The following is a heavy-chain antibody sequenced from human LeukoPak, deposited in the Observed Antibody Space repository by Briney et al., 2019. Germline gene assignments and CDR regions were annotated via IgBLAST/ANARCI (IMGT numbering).Heavy chain of an antibody. D-gene: IGHD3-22*01. CDR1: GGSISSGDYY. J-gene: IGHJ5*02. Sequence: SQTLSLTCTVSGGSISSGDYYWSWTRQPPGKGLEWIAYMYYSGSTYYNPSLKSRVTMSADTSKNQLSLKLSSVTAADTAVYYCARPYYYDSRIDPWGQGILVTVSS. CDR2: MYYSGST. CDR3: ARPYYYDSRIDP. V-gene: IGHV4-30-4*01.